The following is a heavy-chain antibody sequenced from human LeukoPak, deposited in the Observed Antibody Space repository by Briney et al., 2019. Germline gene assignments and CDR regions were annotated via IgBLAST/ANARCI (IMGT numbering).Heavy chain of an antibody. CDR1: GGSISSYY. D-gene: IGHD3-10*01. CDR3: ARSDMVRGVISWFDP. CDR2: IYYSGST. Sequence: SETLSLTCTVSGGSISSYYWSCIRQPPGKGLEWIGYIYYSGSTNYNPSLKSRVTISVDTSKNQFSLKLSSVTAADTAVYYCARSDMVRGVISWFDPRGQGTLVTVSS. V-gene: IGHV4-59*08. J-gene: IGHJ5*02.